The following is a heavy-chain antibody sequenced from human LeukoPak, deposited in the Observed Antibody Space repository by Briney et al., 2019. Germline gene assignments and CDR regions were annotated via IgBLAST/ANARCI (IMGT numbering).Heavy chain of an antibody. CDR3: ARGPKSQKQWLFSLFDP. J-gene: IGHJ5*02. V-gene: IGHV3-30*04. Sequence: GRSLRLSCAASGFTFSTYAMHWVRQAPGKGLEWVAITSSDGRSKFYADSVKGRFTISGDNSKSTLYLQMSSLRAEDTAVYYCARGPKSQKQWLFSLFDPWGQGTLVTVSS. D-gene: IGHD6-19*01. CDR1: GFTFSTYA. CDR2: TSSDGRSK.